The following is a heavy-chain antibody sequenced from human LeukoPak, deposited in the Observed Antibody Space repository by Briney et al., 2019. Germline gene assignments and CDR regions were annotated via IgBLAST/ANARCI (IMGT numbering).Heavy chain of an antibody. CDR1: GYTFTSYY. D-gene: IGHD3-10*01. J-gene: IGHJ5*02. V-gene: IGHV1-46*01. CDR3: ARGRRVGFGLNWFDP. Sequence: ASVKVSCKASGYTFTSYYMHWVRQAPGQGLEWMGIINPSGGSTSYAQKFQGRVTMTRDMSTSTVYMELSSLRSEDTAVYYCARGRRVGFGLNWFDPWGQGTLVTVSS. CDR2: INPSGGST.